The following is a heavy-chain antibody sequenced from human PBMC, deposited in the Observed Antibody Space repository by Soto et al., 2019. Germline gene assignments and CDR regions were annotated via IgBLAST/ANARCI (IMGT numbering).Heavy chain of an antibody. CDR3: ARGSRFGVVRRYYFDY. J-gene: IGHJ4*02. CDR1: GGSFSGYY. V-gene: IGHV4-34*01. Sequence: QVQLQQWGAGLLKPSETLSLTCAVYGGSFSGYYWSWIRQPPGKGLEWIGEINHSGSTNYNPSLKSRVTISVDTSKNQFSLKLSSVTAADTAVYYCARGSRFGVVRRYYFDYWGQGTLVTVSS. D-gene: IGHD3-3*01. CDR2: INHSGST.